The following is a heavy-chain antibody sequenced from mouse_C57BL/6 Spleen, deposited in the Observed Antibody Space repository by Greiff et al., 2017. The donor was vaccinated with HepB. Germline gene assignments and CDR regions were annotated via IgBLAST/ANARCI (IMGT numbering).Heavy chain of an antibody. D-gene: IGHD5-1*01. CDR1: GFTFTDYY. J-gene: IGHJ4*01. V-gene: IGHV7-3*01. Sequence: EVQVVESGGGLVQPGGSLSLSCAASGFTFTDYYMSWVRQPPGKALEWLGFIRNKANGYTTEYSASVKGRFTISRDNSQSILYLQMNALRAEDSATYYCARYEYVMDYLGQGTSVTVSS. CDR2: IRNKANGYTT. CDR3: ARYEYVMDY.